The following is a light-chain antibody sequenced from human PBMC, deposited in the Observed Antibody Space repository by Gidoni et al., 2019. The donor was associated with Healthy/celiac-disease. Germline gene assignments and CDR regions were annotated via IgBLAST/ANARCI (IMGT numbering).Light chain of an antibody. Sequence: IVLTQSPATLSLSPGERATRSCRASQSVSSYLDWYPQNPGQAPRLLIYDASNRATGIPARFSGSGSGTDFTLTISSLEPEDFAVYYCQQRSNWPTFGQGTKVEIK. CDR1: QSVSSY. J-gene: IGKJ1*01. CDR3: QQRSNWPT. CDR2: DAS. V-gene: IGKV3-11*01.